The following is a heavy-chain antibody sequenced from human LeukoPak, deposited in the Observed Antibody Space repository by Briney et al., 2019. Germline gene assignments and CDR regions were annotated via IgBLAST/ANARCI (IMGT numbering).Heavy chain of an antibody. D-gene: IGHD2-8*01. V-gene: IGHV4-39*02. CDR2: IYYTGST. Sequence: SETLSLTCSVSGXSISTTNDYWGWIRQPPGRGLEWIGSIYYTGSTYNRPSLKGRVTVSVDTSKNHFSLRLNSVSAADTAVYYCARLISARIDYWGQGTLVTVSS. CDR3: ARLISARIDY. CDR1: GXSISTTNDY. J-gene: IGHJ4*02.